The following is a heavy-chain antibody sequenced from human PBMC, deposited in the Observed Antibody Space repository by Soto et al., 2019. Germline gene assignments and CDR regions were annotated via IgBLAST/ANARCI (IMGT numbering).Heavy chain of an antibody. CDR3: ARTVSGTPSTGFNWYFDL. CDR1: GASFTSSDW. J-gene: IGHJ2*01. CDR2: IYRSGNT. Sequence: QVQLQESGPGLVKPSGTLSLTCGVSGASFTSSDWWTWLRQPPGKGLEWIGEIYRSGNTNYNPSHKSRVTMSLDQSNIHFSLCLTSVTAAATAVYYCARTVSGTPSTGFNWYFDLWGRGTLVTVSS. V-gene: IGHV4-4*02. D-gene: IGHD1-7*01.